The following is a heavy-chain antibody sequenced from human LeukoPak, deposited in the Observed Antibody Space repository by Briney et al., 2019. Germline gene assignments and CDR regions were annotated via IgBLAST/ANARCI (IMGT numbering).Heavy chain of an antibody. Sequence: ASVKVSCKASGYTFTSYGISWVRQAPGQGLEWMGWTSAYNGNTNYAQKLQGRVTMTTDTSTSTAYMELRSLRSDDTAVYYCASGAVPAAMAEFDYWGQGTLVTVSS. CDR3: ASGAVPAAMAEFDY. D-gene: IGHD2-2*01. CDR2: TSAYNGNT. J-gene: IGHJ4*02. CDR1: GYTFTSYG. V-gene: IGHV1-18*01.